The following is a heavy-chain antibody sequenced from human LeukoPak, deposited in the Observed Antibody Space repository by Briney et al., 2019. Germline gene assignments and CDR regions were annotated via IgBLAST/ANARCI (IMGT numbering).Heavy chain of an antibody. D-gene: IGHD1-1*01. CDR3: VYGTGDMYYFDY. CDR2: IYYSGST. CDR1: GGSISSSSYY. Sequence: SETLSLTCTVSGGSISSSSYYWGWIRQPPGKGLEWIGSIYYSGSTYYNPSLKSRVTISVDTSKNQFSLKLSSVTAADTAVYYCVYGTGDMYYFDYWGQGTLVTVSS. V-gene: IGHV4-39*07. J-gene: IGHJ4*02.